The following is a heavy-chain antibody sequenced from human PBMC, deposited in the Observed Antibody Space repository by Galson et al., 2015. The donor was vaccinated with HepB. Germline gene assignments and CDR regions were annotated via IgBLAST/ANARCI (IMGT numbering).Heavy chain of an antibody. J-gene: IGHJ1*01. V-gene: IGHV1-18*04. CDR3: AIWAQILTSPEYFRN. CDR1: GYTFTNYG. D-gene: IGHD2-8*01. Sequence: SVKVSCKASGYTFTNYGISWVRQAPGQGLEWIGWISAYNGNTNSAQKFQGRVTMTTETSTSTAYMELRSLRSDDTAVYFCAIWAQILTSPEYFRNWGQGTLVTVSS. CDR2: ISAYNGNT.